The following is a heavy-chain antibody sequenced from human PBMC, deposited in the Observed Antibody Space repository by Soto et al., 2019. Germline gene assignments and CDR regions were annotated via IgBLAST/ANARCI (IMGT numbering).Heavy chain of an antibody. CDR1: GGSISSSSYY. Sequence: SETLSLTCTVSGGSISSSSYYWGWIRQPPGKGLEWIGSIYYSGSTYYNPSLKSRVTISVDTSKNQFSLKLSSVTAADTAVYYCARGRLDIVVVPAAKRGAFDIWGQGTMVTVSS. D-gene: IGHD2-2*03. V-gene: IGHV4-39*01. CDR3: ARGRLDIVVVPAAKRGAFDI. CDR2: IYYSGST. J-gene: IGHJ3*02.